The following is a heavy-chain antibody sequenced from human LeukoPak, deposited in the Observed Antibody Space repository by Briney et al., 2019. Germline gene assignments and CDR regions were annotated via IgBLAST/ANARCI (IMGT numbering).Heavy chain of an antibody. CDR1: GFTFDDYG. CDR3: ARGSAFWSGYYRNSYYMDV. CDR2: INWNGGST. D-gene: IGHD3-3*01. V-gene: IGHV3-20*04. Sequence: GGSLRLSCAASGFTFDDYGMSWVRQAPGRGLEWVSGINWNGGSTGYADSVKGRFTISRDNAKNSLYLQMNGLRAEDTALYYCARGSAFWSGYYRNSYYMDVWGKGTTVTVSS. J-gene: IGHJ6*03.